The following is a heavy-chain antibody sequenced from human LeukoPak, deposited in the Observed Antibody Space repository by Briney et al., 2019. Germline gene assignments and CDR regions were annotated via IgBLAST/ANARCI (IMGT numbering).Heavy chain of an antibody. Sequence: SETLSLTCTVSGGSISSSSYYWGWIRQPPGKGLEWIGSIYYSGSTYYNPSLKSRVTISVDTSKNQFSLKLSSVTAADTAVYYCARTIPAAFDIWGQGTMVTVSS. J-gene: IGHJ3*02. V-gene: IGHV4-39*07. CDR2: IYYSGST. D-gene: IGHD3-3*01. CDR1: GGSISSSSYY. CDR3: ARTIPAAFDI.